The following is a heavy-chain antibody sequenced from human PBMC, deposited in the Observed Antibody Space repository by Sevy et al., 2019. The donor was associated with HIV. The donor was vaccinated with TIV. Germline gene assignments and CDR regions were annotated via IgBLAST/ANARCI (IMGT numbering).Heavy chain of an antibody. D-gene: IGHD1-26*01. V-gene: IGHV3-53*01. CDR1: GFNVNDNY. CDR3: AGDGRCCGNECYLYYYYGMDV. J-gene: IGHJ6*02. Sequence: GGSLRLSCAASGFNVNDNYMTWVRQAPGKGLEWVSIIHADGSSYYADSVKARFTMSRDDSKNIVNLQRNSLVADDTAVDYCAGDGRCCGNECYLYYYYGMDVWGQGTAVTVSS. CDR2: IHADGSS.